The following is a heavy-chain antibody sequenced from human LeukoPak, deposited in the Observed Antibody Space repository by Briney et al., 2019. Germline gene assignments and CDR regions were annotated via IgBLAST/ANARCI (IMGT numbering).Heavy chain of an antibody. CDR3: ATYGGDAFDI. V-gene: IGHV4-61*01. D-gene: IGHD4-23*01. CDR2: IYYSGGT. Sequence: SETLSLTCTVSGGSVSSGSYYWSWIRQPPGKGLEWIGYIYYSGGTYYNPSLESRVTISVDTSKNQFSLKLSSVTAADTAVYYCATYGGDAFDIWGQGTMVTVSS. CDR1: GGSVSSGSYY. J-gene: IGHJ3*02.